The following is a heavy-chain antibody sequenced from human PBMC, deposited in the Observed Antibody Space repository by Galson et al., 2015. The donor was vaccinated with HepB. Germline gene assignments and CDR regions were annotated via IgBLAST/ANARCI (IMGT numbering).Heavy chain of an antibody. CDR2: LSGSGANT. CDR3: ARDEAQTAAGFYYFDL. CDR1: GFNFNFYA. Sequence: SLRLSCAGSGFNFNFYAMSWVRQAPGKGLEWVSGLSGSGANTYYADTVKGRFTISRDNSKNMLFLQMNTLRAEDTAIYYCARDEAQTAAGFYYFDLWGQGNLVTVSS. J-gene: IGHJ4*02. D-gene: IGHD6-13*01. V-gene: IGHV3-23*01.